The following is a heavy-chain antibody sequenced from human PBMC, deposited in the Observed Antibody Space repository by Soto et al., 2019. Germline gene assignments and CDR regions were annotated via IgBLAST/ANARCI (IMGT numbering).Heavy chain of an antibody. D-gene: IGHD3-22*01. CDR2: FDLEDGET. Sequence: GASVKVSCKVSGYTLTELSMHWVRQAPGKGLEWMGGFDLEDGETIYAQKFQGRVNMTEDRSTDTAYMELSSLRSEDTAVYYCATAPVFGNSGLDYWGQGTLVTVS. V-gene: IGHV1-24*01. J-gene: IGHJ4*02. CDR3: ATAPVFGNSGLDY. CDR1: GYTLTELS.